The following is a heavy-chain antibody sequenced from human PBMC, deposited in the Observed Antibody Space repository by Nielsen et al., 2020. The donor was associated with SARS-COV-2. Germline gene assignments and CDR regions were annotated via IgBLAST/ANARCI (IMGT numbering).Heavy chain of an antibody. CDR1: GFTFSSYA. V-gene: IGHV3-23*01. D-gene: IGHD2-15*01. J-gene: IGHJ3*02. CDR3: AKDLRYCTGGSCYRLLGLDAFDI. CDR2: ISGSGGDT. Sequence: GGSLRLSCAASGFTFSSYAMSWVRQAPGKGLEWVSAISGSGGDTYYADSVKGRFTISRDNSKNTLYLPMNSLRAEDTAVYYCAKDLRYCTGGSCYRLLGLDAFDIWGQGTMVTVSS.